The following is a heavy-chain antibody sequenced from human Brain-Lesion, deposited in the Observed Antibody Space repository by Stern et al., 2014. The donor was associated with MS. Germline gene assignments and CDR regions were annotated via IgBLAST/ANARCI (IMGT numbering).Heavy chain of an antibody. J-gene: IGHJ5*02. Sequence: VQLVESGPGLVKPSETLSLTCTVAGGSVSSTSYAWAWIRQPPGKGLGWIGTIYYSGNTYYSPSLKSRLTISLYTSQNLFSPLLRSGTAADTAVYYCAGEEDIRYCSGGSCTGNWFDPWGQGTLVTVSS. V-gene: IGHV4-39*01. CDR3: AGEEDIRYCSGGSCTGNWFDP. CDR2: IYYSGNT. D-gene: IGHD2-15*01. CDR1: GGSVSSTSYA.